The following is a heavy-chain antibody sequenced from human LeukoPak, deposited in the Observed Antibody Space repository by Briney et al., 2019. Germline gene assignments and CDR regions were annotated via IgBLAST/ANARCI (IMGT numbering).Heavy chain of an antibody. V-gene: IGHV1-18*01. D-gene: IGHD3-22*01. J-gene: IGHJ4*02. Sequence: ASVKVSCKASGYTFPSYGISWVRPAPGQGLEWMGCISDYNGNTNYAQKLQGRVTMTTDTSTSTADRELRSRRSDDTAVYYCARTREYYDSSGSGDYWGQGTLVTVSA. CDR3: ARTREYYDSSGSGDY. CDR1: GYTFPSYG. CDR2: ISDYNGNT.